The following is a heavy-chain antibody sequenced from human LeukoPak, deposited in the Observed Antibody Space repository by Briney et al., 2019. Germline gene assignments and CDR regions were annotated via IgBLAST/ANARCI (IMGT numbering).Heavy chain of an antibody. Sequence: GRSLRLSCAASGFTFDDYAMHWVRQAPGKGLEWVSGISWNSGSIGYADSVKGRFTISRDNAKNSLYLQMNSLRAEDTALYYCARSMVTIFGVVINPLDYWGQGPLVTVSS. CDR3: ARSMVTIFGVVINPLDY. CDR1: GFTFDDYA. D-gene: IGHD3-3*01. J-gene: IGHJ4*02. CDR2: ISWNSGSI. V-gene: IGHV3-9*01.